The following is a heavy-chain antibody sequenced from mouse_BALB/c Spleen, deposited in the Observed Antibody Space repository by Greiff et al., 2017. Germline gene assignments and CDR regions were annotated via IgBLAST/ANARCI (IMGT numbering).Heavy chain of an antibody. J-gene: IGHJ4*01. CDR2: IWAGGST. Sequence: QVQLKESGPGLVAPSQSLSITCTVSGFSLTSYGVRWVRQPPGKGLEWLGVIWAGGSTNYNSALMSRLSISKDNSKSQVFLKMNSLQTDDTAMYYCARGHYYGYREAMDYWGQGTSVTVSS. CDR1: GFSLTSYG. D-gene: IGHD1-2*01. CDR3: ARGHYYGYREAMDY. V-gene: IGHV2-9*02.